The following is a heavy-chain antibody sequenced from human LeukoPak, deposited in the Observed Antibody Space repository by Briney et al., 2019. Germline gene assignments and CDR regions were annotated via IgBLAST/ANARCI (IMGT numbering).Heavy chain of an antibody. CDR2: INPNSGGT. D-gene: IGHD1-20*01. CDR3: ARDIITGTTYYYFDS. V-gene: IGHV1-2*02. J-gene: IGHJ4*02. Sequence: GASVKVSCKSSGYTFTGYYMHWVRQAPGQGLEWMGWINPNSGGTNYAQKFQGRVTMTRDTSISTAYMELSRLRSDDTAVYYCARDIITGTTYYYFDSWGQGTLVTVSS. CDR1: GYTFTGYY.